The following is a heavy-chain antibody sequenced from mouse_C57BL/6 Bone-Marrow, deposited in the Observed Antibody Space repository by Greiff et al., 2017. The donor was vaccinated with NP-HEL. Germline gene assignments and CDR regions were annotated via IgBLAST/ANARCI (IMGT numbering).Heavy chain of an antibody. CDR2: INPNNGGT. D-gene: IGHD1-1*01. CDR1: GYTFTDYN. J-gene: IGHJ3*01. V-gene: IGHV1-18*01. Sequence: VQLKQSGPELVKPGASVKIPCKASGYTFTDYNMDWVKQSHGKSLEWIGDINPNNGGTIYNQKFKGKATLTVDKSSSTAYMELRSLTSEDTAVYYCARFGYYYGSSPWFAYWGQGTLVTVSA. CDR3: ARFGYYYGSSPWFAY.